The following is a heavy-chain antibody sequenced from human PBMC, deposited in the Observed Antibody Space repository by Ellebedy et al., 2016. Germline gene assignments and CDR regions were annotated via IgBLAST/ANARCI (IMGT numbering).Heavy chain of an antibody. CDR3: ARLSKGDCGGDCYTFDP. D-gene: IGHD2-21*02. V-gene: IGHV4-38-2*01. CDR1: GFSINKGYY. CDR2: ISHSGST. J-gene: IGHJ5*02. Sequence: SETLSLXXSVSGFSINKGYYWGWIRQPPGKGLEWLGTISHSGSTYSSPSLKSRVTISLDTSSNQFSLRLSSVTAADTAVYYCARLSKGDCGGDCYTFDPWGQGTLVTVSS.